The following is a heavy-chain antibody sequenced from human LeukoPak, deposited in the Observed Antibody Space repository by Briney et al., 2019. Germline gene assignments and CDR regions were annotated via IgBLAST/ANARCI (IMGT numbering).Heavy chain of an antibody. Sequence: PSQTLSLTCTVSGGSISSGGYYWSWIRQPPGKGLEWIGYIYHSGSTYYNPSLKSRVTISVDRSKNQFSLKLSSVTAADTAVYYCARDKVDGPKFERIVVETFDYWGQGTLVTVSS. V-gene: IGHV4-30-2*01. CDR3: ARDKVDGPKFERIVVETFDY. D-gene: IGHD3-22*01. CDR2: IYHSGST. CDR1: GGSISSGGYY. J-gene: IGHJ4*02.